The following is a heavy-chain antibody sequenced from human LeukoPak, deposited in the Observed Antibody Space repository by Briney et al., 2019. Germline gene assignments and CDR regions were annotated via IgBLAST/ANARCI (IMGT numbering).Heavy chain of an antibody. CDR3: LRNFDY. J-gene: IGHJ4*02. CDR2: INHSGST. Sequence: SETLSLTCAVYDGSFSGYYWSWVRQPPGKGLEWIEEINHSGSTNYNPSLKSRVTIPVDTSKNQFSLKLSSVTAADTAVYYCLRNFDYWGQGTLVTVSS. D-gene: IGHD4-17*01. V-gene: IGHV4-34*01. CDR1: DGSFSGYY.